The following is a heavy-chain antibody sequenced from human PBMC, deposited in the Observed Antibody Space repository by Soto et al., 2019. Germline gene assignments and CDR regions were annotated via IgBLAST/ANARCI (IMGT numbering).Heavy chain of an antibody. J-gene: IGHJ4*02. CDR2: ISGSGSTI. CDR3: ARALTVTTEDY. CDR1: GFTFSSYE. D-gene: IGHD4-17*01. V-gene: IGHV3-48*03. Sequence: PGGSLRLSCAASGFTFSSYEMNWVRQAPGKGLEWVSYISGSGSTIYYADSVKGRFTISRDNAKKSLYLRMNSLRAEDTAVYYCARALTVTTEDYWGQGTLVTVSS.